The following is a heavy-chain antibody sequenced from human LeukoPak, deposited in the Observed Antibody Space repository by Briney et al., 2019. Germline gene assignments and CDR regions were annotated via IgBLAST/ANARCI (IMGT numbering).Heavy chain of an antibody. CDR3: VRKFATGD. CDR1: GFTFSSHL. V-gene: IGHV3-74*01. J-gene: IGHJ4*02. D-gene: IGHD1-14*01. CDR2: VKSDGTAT. Sequence: GGSLRLSCAASGFTFSSHLMHWVRQAQGTGLVWVSSVKSDGTATDYADSVKGRFTISRGNAKNTLYLQMNSLRVEDTAVYYCVRKFATGDWGQGTLVTVSS.